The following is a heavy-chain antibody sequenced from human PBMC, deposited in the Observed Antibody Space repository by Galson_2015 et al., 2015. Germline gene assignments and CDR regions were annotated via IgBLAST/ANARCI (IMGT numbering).Heavy chain of an antibody. V-gene: IGHV3-48*03. CDR1: GFTFSSYE. CDR3: ARDYQRSSWQQYFQH. D-gene: IGHD6-13*01. J-gene: IGHJ1*01. CDR2: ISSSGSTI. Sequence: SLRLSCAASGFTFSSYEMNWVRQAPGKGLEWVSHISSSGSTIYYADSVKGRFTISRDNAKNSLYLQMNSLRAEDTAVYYCARDYQRSSWQQYFQHWGQGTLVTVSS.